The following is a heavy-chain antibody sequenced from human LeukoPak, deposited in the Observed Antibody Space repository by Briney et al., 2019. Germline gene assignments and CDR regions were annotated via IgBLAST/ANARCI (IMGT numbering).Heavy chain of an antibody. J-gene: IGHJ5*02. CDR1: GFTFSSYS. V-gene: IGHV3-48*01. D-gene: IGHD3-3*01. Sequence: PGGSLRLSCAASGFTFSSYSMNWVRQAPGKGLEWVSYISSSSSTIYYADSVKGRFTISRDNAKKSLYLQMNSLRAEDTAVYYCARAQSLGYYDFWSGYYSGNWFDPWGQGTLVTVSS. CDR2: ISSSSSTI. CDR3: ARAQSLGYYDFWSGYYSGNWFDP.